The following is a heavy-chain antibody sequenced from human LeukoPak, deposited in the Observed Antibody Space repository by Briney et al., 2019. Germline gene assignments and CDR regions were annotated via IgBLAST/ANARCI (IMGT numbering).Heavy chain of an antibody. J-gene: IGHJ5*02. V-gene: IGHV3-7*01. D-gene: IGHD3-3*01. CDR2: IKQDGSEK. Sequence: GGSLRLSCAASGFTFSSYWMSWVRQAPGKGLEWVANIKQDGSEKYYVDSVKGRFTISRDNAKESLYLQMNNLRDEDTAVYFCSRLFASWGQGTLVTVSS. CDR3: SRLFAS. CDR1: GFTFSSYW.